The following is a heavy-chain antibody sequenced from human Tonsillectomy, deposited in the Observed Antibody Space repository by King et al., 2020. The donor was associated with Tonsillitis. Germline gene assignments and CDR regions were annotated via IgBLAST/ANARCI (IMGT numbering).Heavy chain of an antibody. D-gene: IGHD5-12*01. CDR2: ISDSGGKT. Sequence: VQLVESGGGLVQPGGSLRLSCAASGFTFSSYAMSWVRQAPGKGLEWVSGISDSGGKTFYRDSVKGRFTISRDNSKNTLSLQMNSLRAEDTAVYYCAKAVLRLRNYFCYMDVWGKGTTVTVSS. J-gene: IGHJ6*03. CDR3: AKAVLRLRNYFCYMDV. V-gene: IGHV3-23*04. CDR1: GFTFSSYA.